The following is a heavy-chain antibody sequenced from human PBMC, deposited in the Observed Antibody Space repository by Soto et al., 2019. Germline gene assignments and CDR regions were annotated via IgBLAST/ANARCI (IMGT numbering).Heavy chain of an antibody. Sequence: QVQLVQSGAEVKKPGASVKVSCKASGYTFTSYDINWVRQATGQGLEWMGWMNPNSGNTGYAQKFQGRVTMTRNTSISTAYMELSSLRSEDTAVYYFARAARYCSSTSCYPFDPGGQGTLVTVSS. V-gene: IGHV1-8*01. J-gene: IGHJ5*02. CDR2: MNPNSGNT. CDR1: GYTFTSYD. CDR3: ARAARYCSSTSCYPFDP. D-gene: IGHD2-2*01.